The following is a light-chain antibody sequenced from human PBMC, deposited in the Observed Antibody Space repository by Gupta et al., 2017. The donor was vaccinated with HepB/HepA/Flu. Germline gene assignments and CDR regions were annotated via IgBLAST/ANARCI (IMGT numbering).Light chain of an antibody. V-gene: IGLV2-14*01. CDR1: RSDVGGYNY. CDR2: DVS. CDR3: SSYTSSSTLVV. Sequence: QSALTQAASVSGSPGPSYPISCTGTRSDVGGYNYVSWYQQHPGKAPKLMIYDVSNRPSGVSNRFSGSKSGNTASLTISGLQAEDEADYYCSSYTSSSTLVVFGGGTKLTVL. J-gene: IGLJ2*01.